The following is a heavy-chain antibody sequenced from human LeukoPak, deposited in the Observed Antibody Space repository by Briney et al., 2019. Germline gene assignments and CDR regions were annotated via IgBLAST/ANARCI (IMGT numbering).Heavy chain of an antibody. J-gene: IGHJ5*02. CDR3: ARAGDVVVVAATDEWFDP. CDR2: ISYDGSNK. CDR1: GFTFSSYA. V-gene: IGHV3-30*04. D-gene: IGHD2-15*01. Sequence: GGSLRLSCAASGFTFSSYAMHWVRQAPGNGLEWVAVISYDGSNKYYADSVKGRFTISRDNSKNTLYLQMNSLRAEDTAVYYCARAGDVVVVAATDEWFDPWGQGTLVTVSS.